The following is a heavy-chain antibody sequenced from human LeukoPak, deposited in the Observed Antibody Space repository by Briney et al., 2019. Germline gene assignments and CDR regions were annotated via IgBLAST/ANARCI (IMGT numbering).Heavy chain of an antibody. CDR2: INKDGSTT. Sequence: PGGSLRLSCAASGFTFSDYWMHWVRQGPGKGLVWVSRINKDGSTTTYADSVKGRFTVSRDNVKNTLDLQMSGLRVEDSAMYYCVRGGSFGSWDHWGQGTLVTVSS. V-gene: IGHV3-74*03. CDR1: GFTFSDYW. J-gene: IGHJ4*02. CDR3: VRGGSFGSWDH. D-gene: IGHD2-15*01.